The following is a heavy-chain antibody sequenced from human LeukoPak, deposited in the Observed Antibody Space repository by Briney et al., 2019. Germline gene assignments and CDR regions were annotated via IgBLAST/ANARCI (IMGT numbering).Heavy chain of an antibody. CDR2: IIPVFGIV. D-gene: IGHD6-19*01. J-gene: IGHJ3*02. V-gene: IGHV1-69*10. CDR1: GVTFSSYP. Sequence: SVKVSCKTSGVTFSSYPISWVRQAPGQGLVWMGDIIPVFGIVNYAQKFQGRVTITADKSTSTAYMELSSLRSEDTAVYYCARVTVAGPGTFDIWGQGTMVTVSS. CDR3: ARVTVAGPGTFDI.